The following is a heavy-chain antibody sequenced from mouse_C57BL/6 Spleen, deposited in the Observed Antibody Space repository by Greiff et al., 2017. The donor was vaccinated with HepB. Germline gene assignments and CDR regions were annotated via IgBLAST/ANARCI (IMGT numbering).Heavy chain of an antibody. Sequence: QVQLKESGPGILQSSQTLSLTCSFSGFSLSTSGMGVSWIRQPSGKGLEWLAHIYWDDDKRYNPSLKSRLTISKDTSRNQVFLKITSVDTADTATYYCARRPLHYYGSSYWYFDVWGTGTTVTVSS. CDR1: GFSLSTSGMG. V-gene: IGHV8-12*01. CDR3: ARRPLHYYGSSYWYFDV. CDR2: IYWDDDK. J-gene: IGHJ1*03. D-gene: IGHD1-1*01.